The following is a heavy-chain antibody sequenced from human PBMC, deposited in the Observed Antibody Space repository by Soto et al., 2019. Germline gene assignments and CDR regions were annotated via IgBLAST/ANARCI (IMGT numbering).Heavy chain of an antibody. Sequence: SVKVSCKASGFTFTSSAVQWVRQARGQRLEWIGWIVVGSGNTNYAQKFQERVTITRDMSTSTAYMELSSLRSEDTAVYYCAADRPAGGDCYSCDYWGQGTLVTVSS. J-gene: IGHJ4*02. CDR3: AADRPAGGDCYSCDY. D-gene: IGHD2-21*02. V-gene: IGHV1-58*01. CDR2: IVVGSGNT. CDR1: GFTFTSSA.